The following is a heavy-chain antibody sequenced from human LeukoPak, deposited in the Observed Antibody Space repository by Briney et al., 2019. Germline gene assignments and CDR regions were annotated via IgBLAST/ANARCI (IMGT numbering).Heavy chain of an antibody. V-gene: IGHV3-30*18. CDR1: GFTFSNYG. D-gene: IGHD3-16*01. CDR3: AKARLEIMITFGGVSDDAFDI. J-gene: IGHJ3*02. CDR2: ISYDGTNK. Sequence: GGSLRLSCAASGFTFSNYGMHWVRQAPGKGLEWMAVISYDGTNKYYADSVKGRFTISRDNSKNTLYLQMNSLRAEDTALYYCAKARLEIMITFGGVSDDAFDIWGQGTMVTVSS.